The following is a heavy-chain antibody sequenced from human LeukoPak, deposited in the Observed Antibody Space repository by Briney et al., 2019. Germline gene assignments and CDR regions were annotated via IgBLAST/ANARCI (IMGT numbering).Heavy chain of an antibody. CDR3: ARGKRGPTYYDFWRGYRPHDYGMDV. D-gene: IGHD3-3*01. CDR1: GYTFTSYD. CDR2: MNPNSGNT. V-gene: IGHV1-8*01. J-gene: IGHJ6*02. Sequence: ASVKVSCKASGYTFTSYDINWVRQATGQGLEWMGWMNPNSGNTGYAQKFQGRVTMTRNTSISTAYMELSSLRSEDTAVYYCARGKRGPTYYDFWRGYRPHDYGMDVWGQGTTVTVSS.